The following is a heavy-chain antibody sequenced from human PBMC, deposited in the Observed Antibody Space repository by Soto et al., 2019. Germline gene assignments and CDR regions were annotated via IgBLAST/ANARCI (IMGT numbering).Heavy chain of an antibody. CDR1: GLTFSTYD. Sequence: QVHLVESGGGVVQLGTSLRLSCAASGLTFSTYDMHWVRQAPGKGLEWVALIWSDGSRTFYADSVKGRFTISRDNSKNTLYLQMHSLRAEDTAVYYCAGEPKGGAYDMDVWGQGTTVTVSS. CDR3: AGEPKGGAYDMDV. V-gene: IGHV3-33*01. J-gene: IGHJ6*02. CDR2: IWSDGSRT. D-gene: IGHD3-16*01.